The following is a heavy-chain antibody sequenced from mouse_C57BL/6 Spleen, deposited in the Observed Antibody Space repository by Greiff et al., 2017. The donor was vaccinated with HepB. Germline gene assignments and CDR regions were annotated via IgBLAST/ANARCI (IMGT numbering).Heavy chain of an antibody. CDR2: INPNYGTT. D-gene: IGHD1-1*01. V-gene: IGHV1-39*01. CDR1: GYSFTDYN. CDR3: ARNHGSHYYAMDY. J-gene: IGHJ4*01. Sequence: VQLKESGPELVKPGASVKISCKASGYSFTDYNMNWVKQSNGKSLEWIGVINPNYGTTSYNQKFKGKATLTVDQSSSTAYMQLNSLTSEDSAVYYCARNHGSHYYAMDYWGQGTSVTVAS.